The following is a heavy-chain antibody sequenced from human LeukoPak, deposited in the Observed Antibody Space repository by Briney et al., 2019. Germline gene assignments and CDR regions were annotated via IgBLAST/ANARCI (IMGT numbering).Heavy chain of an antibody. D-gene: IGHD1-1*01. J-gene: IGHJ4*02. CDR2: ITTSGGTT. Sequence: PGGSLRLSCAASGFTFSSYAMSWVRQAPGKGLEWVSAITTSGGTTYYADSVKGRFTISRDNAKNLLYLQMNSLRAEDTAVYYCAKDRWNGGFDYWGRGTLVTVSS. V-gene: IGHV3-23*01. CDR3: AKDRWNGGFDY. CDR1: GFTFSSYA.